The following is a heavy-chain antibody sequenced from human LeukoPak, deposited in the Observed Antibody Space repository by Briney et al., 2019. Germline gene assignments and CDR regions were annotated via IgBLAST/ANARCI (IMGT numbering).Heavy chain of an antibody. CDR2: INPNSGGT. Sequence: ASVKVSCKASGYTFTGYYMHWVRQAPGQGLEWMGWINPNSGGTNYAQKFQGRVTMTRDTSISTAYMELSRLRSDDTAVYYCARPYYDFWSGYYDAFDIWGQGTMVTVSS. J-gene: IGHJ3*02. CDR3: ARPYYDFWSGYYDAFDI. CDR1: GYTFTGYY. V-gene: IGHV1-2*02. D-gene: IGHD3-3*01.